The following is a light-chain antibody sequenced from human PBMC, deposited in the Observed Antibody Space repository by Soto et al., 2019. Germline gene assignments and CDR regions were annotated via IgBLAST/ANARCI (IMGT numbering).Light chain of an antibody. CDR1: QSIDFN. CDR2: EAS. V-gene: IGKV1-5*03. J-gene: IGKJ1*01. Sequence: DIQMTQSPSTLSASLGDRVTITCRASQSIDFNLAWYQQKPGKAPKLLIYEASNLESGVPSRFSGSGYGTEFTLTISSLQPDDFATYYCQQSRNYPWTFGQGTKVDIK. CDR3: QQSRNYPWT.